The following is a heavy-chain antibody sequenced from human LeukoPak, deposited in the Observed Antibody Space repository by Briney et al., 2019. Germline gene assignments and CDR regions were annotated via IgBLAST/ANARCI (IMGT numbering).Heavy chain of an antibody. D-gene: IGHD2-2*01. CDR2: IYSGGST. V-gene: IGHV3-66*02. CDR3: ARDRPSYCSSTSCYPYYYYYYMDA. J-gene: IGHJ6*03. Sequence: GGSLRLSCAASGFTVSSNYMSWVRQAPGKGLEWVSVIYSGGSTYYADSVKGRFTISRDNSKNTLYLQMNSLRAEDTAVYYCARDRPSYCSSTSCYPYYYYYYMDAWGKGTTVTVSS. CDR1: GFTVSSNY.